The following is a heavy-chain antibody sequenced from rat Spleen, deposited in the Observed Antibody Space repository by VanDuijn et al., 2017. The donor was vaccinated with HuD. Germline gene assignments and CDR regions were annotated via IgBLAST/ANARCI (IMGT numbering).Heavy chain of an antibody. D-gene: IGHD1-6*01. CDR1: GFTFNDYW. V-gene: IGHV5-31*01. CDR2: ITNTGGST. J-gene: IGHJ1*01. CDR3: ARQGILRIITTPYWYFDF. Sequence: EVQLVESGGGLVQPGRSLNLSCVTSGFTFNDYWMAWVRQAPGKGLEWVASITNTGGSTFYPDSVKGRFTISRDNAKTTLYLQMNSLRSEDTATYYCARQGILRIITTPYWYFDFWGPGTMVTVSS.